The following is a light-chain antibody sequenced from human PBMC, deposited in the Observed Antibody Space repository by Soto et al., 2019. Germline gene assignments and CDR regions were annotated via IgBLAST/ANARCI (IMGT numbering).Light chain of an antibody. J-gene: IGKJ4*01. V-gene: IGKV1-39*01. CDR2: AAS. CDR1: QTINTRL. Sequence: DMRMTQSPASLSASVGDTVTITCRASQTINTRLLNWYQQKPGKAPKLLIYAASSLQPGVPSTFSGSGSGTEFTLTISSLQRDDVATYYCQQRYSTPRTFGGGTKVEIK. CDR3: QQRYSTPRT.